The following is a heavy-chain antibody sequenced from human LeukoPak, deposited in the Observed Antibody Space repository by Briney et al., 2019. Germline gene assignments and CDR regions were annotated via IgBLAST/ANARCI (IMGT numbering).Heavy chain of an antibody. J-gene: IGHJ4*02. CDR3: VKDCGNGGDRDH. V-gene: IGHV3-30*02. Sequence: PGGSLRLSCAASGFTFSSYGMHWVRQAPGKGLEWVAFIRYDGSNKYYADSVKGRFTISRDRSKNTLYLETNSLRTEDTAVYYCVKDCGNGGDRDHWGQGTLVTVSS. D-gene: IGHD2-21*01. CDR2: IRYDGSNK. CDR1: GFTFSSYG.